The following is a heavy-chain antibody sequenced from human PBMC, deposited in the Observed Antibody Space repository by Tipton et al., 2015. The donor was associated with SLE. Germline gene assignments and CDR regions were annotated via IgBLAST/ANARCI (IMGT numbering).Heavy chain of an antibody. V-gene: IGHV4-34*01. J-gene: IGHJ5*02. CDR2: INHSGST. Sequence: TLSLTCTVSGGSISSYYWSWIRQPPGKGLGWIGEINHSGSTNYNPSLKSRVTISVDTSKNQFSLKLSSVTAADTAVYYCARGDRGVLLPHYWFDPWGQGTLVTVSS. D-gene: IGHD3-10*01. CDR3: ARGDRGVLLPHYWFDP. CDR1: GGSISSYY.